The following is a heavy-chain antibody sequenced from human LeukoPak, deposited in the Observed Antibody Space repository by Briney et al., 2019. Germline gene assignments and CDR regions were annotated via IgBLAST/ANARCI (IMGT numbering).Heavy chain of an antibody. CDR3: AREGSSGWYSLVDY. Sequence: GASVKVSCKASGYTFTGYYMHWVRQAPGQGLEWMGWINPNSGGTNYAQKFQGRVTMTRDTSISTAYMELSRLRSDDTAVYYCAREGSSGWYSLVDYWGQGTLVTVSS. CDR1: GYTFTGYY. CDR2: INPNSGGT. J-gene: IGHJ4*02. V-gene: IGHV1-2*02. D-gene: IGHD6-19*01.